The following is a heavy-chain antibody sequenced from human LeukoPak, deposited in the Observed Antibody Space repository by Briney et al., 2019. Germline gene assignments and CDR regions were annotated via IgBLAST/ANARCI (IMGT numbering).Heavy chain of an antibody. CDR2: ISGSGGST. D-gene: IGHD5-18*01. CDR1: GFTFSSYA. J-gene: IGHJ4*02. CDR3: AKERGYSYGPFDY. Sequence: GGSLRLSCAASGFTFSSYAMSWVRQAPGKGLEWVSTISGSGGSTYYAASVEGRFTISRDNSKNTLYLQMNSLRAEDTAVYFCAKERGYSYGPFDYWGQGTLVTVSS. V-gene: IGHV3-23*01.